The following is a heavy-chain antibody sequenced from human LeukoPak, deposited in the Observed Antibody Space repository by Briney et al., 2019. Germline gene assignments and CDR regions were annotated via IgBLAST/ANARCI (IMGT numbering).Heavy chain of an antibody. J-gene: IGHJ6*03. Sequence: GGSLRLSCAASGFTFSSYWMSWVRQAPGKGLVWVVNIKQDVSEKYYVDSVKGRFTISRDNAKNSLYLQMNSLRAEDTAVYYCARDTYYYDSSGRYYYYYYMDVWGKGTTVTVSS. V-gene: IGHV3-7*01. CDR3: ARDTYYYDSSGRYYYYYYMDV. CDR2: IKQDVSEK. CDR1: GFTFSSYW. D-gene: IGHD3-22*01.